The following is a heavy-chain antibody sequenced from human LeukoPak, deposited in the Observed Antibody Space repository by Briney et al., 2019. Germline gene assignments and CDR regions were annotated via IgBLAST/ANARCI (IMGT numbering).Heavy chain of an antibody. CDR1: GFTSTNAW. Sequence: GGSLRLSCAASGFTSTNAWMYWVRQAPGRGLEWVAVISYDGSDKNYADSVKGRFTVSRDNSKNTLYLQVNSLRAEDTAVYYCARRDYDSLDYWGQGTLVTVSS. CDR2: ISYDGSDK. D-gene: IGHD3-22*01. CDR3: ARRDYDSLDY. J-gene: IGHJ4*02. V-gene: IGHV3-30*03.